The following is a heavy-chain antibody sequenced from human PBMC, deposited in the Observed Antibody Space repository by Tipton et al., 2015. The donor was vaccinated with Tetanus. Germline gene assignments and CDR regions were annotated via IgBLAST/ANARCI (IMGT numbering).Heavy chain of an antibody. Sequence: QVQLVQSGAEVKKPGSSVKVSCKTSGDSFATYGIIWGRQAPGQGLEWMGGIIPIYTSANHAPKFQDRVTITADESTSTVYMELNGLKVEDTAIYYCARDTGNNNWYDYLPHWGQGTLVTVSS. CDR3: ARDTGNNNWYDYLPH. CDR2: IIPIYTSA. CDR1: GDSFATYG. J-gene: IGHJ1*01. D-gene: IGHD1-1*01. V-gene: IGHV1-69*01.